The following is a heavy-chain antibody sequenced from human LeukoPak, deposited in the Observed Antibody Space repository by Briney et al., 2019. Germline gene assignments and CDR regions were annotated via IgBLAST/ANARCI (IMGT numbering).Heavy chain of an antibody. Sequence: SETLSLTCTVSGGSIISYYWSWIRQPPGKGLEWIGYVSYSGSTNYNPSLKSRVTISVDTSKNQFSLKLSSVTAADTAMYYCARARNEILAGYYSFDYWGQGILVTVSS. CDR3: ARARNEILAGYYSFDY. CDR2: VSYSGST. J-gene: IGHJ4*02. V-gene: IGHV4-59*08. CDR1: GGSIISYY. D-gene: IGHD3-9*01.